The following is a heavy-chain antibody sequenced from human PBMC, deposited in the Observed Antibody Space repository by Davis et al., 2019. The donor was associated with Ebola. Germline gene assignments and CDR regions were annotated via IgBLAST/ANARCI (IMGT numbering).Heavy chain of an antibody. Sequence: PSETLSLTCAVYGGSFSGYYWSWIRQPPGKGLEWIGEINHSGSTNYNPSLKSRVTMSVDTSKNQFSLKLSSVTAADTAVYYCARDGPLIAAAGIDYFDYWGQGTLVTVSS. D-gene: IGHD6-13*01. CDR2: INHSGST. V-gene: IGHV4-34*01. CDR3: ARDGPLIAAAGIDYFDY. J-gene: IGHJ4*02. CDR1: GGSFSGYY.